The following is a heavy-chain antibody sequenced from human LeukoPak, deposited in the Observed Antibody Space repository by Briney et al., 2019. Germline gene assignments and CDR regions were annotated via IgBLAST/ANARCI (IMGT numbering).Heavy chain of an antibody. CDR2: ISAYNGNT. J-gene: IGHJ6*02. CDR3: ASSIAVAALDLYYYGMDV. Sequence: ASVKVSCKASGYTFTSYGISWVRQASGQGLEWMGWISAYNGNTNYAQKLQGRVTMTTDTSTSTAYMELRSLRSDDTAVYYCASSIAVAALDLYYYGMDVWGQGTTVTVSS. V-gene: IGHV1-18*01. CDR1: GYTFTSYG. D-gene: IGHD6-19*01.